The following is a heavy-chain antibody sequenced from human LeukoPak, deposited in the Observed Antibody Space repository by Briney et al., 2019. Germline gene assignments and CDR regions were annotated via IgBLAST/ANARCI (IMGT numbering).Heavy chain of an antibody. D-gene: IGHD6-13*01. CDR3: QAAAVHY. V-gene: IGHV3-53*04. Sequence: GGSLRLSCAASGFTVSSNYMSWVRQAPGKGLEWVSVIYSGGSTYYADSVKGRFTISRHNSKNPLYLQMNSLRAEDTAVYYCQAAAVHYWGQGTLVTVSS. J-gene: IGHJ4*02. CDR1: GFTVSSNY. CDR2: IYSGGST.